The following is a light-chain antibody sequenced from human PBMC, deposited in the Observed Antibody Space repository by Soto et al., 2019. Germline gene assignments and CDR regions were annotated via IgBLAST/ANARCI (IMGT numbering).Light chain of an antibody. CDR2: DAS. J-gene: IGKJ5*01. CDR3: QHFGGTTFT. CDR1: QSVSSY. Sequence: EILLTQSPATLSFSPGERASLSCRASQSVSSYLAWYQQKPGQAPRLLIYDASNRATGIPARFSGSGSGTHFTLTISRLEPGDFAVYYCQHFGGTTFTFGQGTRLEIK. V-gene: IGKV3-11*01.